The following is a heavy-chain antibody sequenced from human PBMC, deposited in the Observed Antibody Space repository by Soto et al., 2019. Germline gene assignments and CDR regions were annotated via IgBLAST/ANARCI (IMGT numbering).Heavy chain of an antibody. CDR3: ARDREGYCSSTSCYWLDY. Sequence: QVQLVESGGGEVQPGRTLRLSCAASGSTFSSYGMHWVRQAPGKGLEWVAVIWYDGSNKYYADSVKGRFTISRDNSKNTLYLQMNSLRAEDTAVYYCARDREGYCSSTSCYWLDYWGQGTLVTVSS. J-gene: IGHJ4*02. CDR2: IWYDGSNK. V-gene: IGHV3-33*01. D-gene: IGHD2-2*01. CDR1: GSTFSSYG.